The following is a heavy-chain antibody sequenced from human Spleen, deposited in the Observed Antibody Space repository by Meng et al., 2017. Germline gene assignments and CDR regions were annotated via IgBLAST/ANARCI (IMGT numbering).Heavy chain of an antibody. CDR1: GFTFSSYW. D-gene: IGHD4-11*01. CDR3: VRDGDNYDFDY. V-gene: IGHV3-74*01. J-gene: IGHJ4*02. Sequence: VQLVESGGGLVQPGGSLRLSCAASGFTFSSYWMHWVRQAPGKGLVWVSRIKSDGSHTAYADSVKGRFTISRDNAKNTLYLQMNSLRAEDTALYYCVRDGDNYDFDYWGQGTLVTVSS. CDR2: IKSDGSHT.